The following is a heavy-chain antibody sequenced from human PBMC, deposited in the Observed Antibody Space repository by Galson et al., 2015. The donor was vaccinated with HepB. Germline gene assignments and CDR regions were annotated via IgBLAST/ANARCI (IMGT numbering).Heavy chain of an antibody. J-gene: IGHJ5*02. CDR1: GYTFSTYP. D-gene: IGHD2-15*01. V-gene: IGHV1-18*01. CDR3: ARGALVVVVGATQNNWFDP. Sequence: SVKVSCKASGYTFSTYPITWVRQAPGQGLEWMGWISPYNRNTDYARKFQGRVTMTTDISTSTAYMELRSLRSDDTAVYYRARGALVVVVGATQNNWFDPWGQGTLVTVSS. CDR2: ISPYNRNT.